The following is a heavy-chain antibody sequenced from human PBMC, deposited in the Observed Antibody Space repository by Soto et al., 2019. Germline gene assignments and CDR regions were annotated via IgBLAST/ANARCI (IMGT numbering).Heavy chain of an antibody. J-gene: IGHJ6*02. CDR3: AKILSMVTSYYYGMDV. Sequence: VGSLRLSCAASGFTFSTYPMIWVRQAPGKGLECVGSISDSGANTYYADSVRGRFTISRDNSKNTLYLQMNSLRDDDTAVYYCAKILSMVTSYYYGMDVWGHGTTVTVSS. D-gene: IGHD4-17*01. V-gene: IGHV3-23*01. CDR2: ISDSGANT. CDR1: GFTFSTYP.